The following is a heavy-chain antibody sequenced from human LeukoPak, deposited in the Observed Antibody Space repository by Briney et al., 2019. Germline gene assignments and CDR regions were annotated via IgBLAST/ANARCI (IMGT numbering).Heavy chain of an antibody. V-gene: IGHV1-46*01. D-gene: IGHD6-6*01. J-gene: IGHJ4*02. Sequence: ASVTVSCKASGYTFTSYYMHWVRQAPGQGLEWTGIINPSGGSTSYAQKFQGRVTTTRDTSTSTVYMELSSLRSEDTAVYYCAREGPYSDSSRSRFDYWGQGTLVTVSS. CDR2: INPSGGST. CDR3: AREGPYSDSSRSRFDY. CDR1: GYTFTSYY.